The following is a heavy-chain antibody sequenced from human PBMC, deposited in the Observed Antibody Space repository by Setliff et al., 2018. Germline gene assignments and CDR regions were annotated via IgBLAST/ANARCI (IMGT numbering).Heavy chain of an antibody. V-gene: IGHV4-39*01. CDR2: IYYSGST. Sequence: PSETLSLTCTVSGGSISSSSYYWGWIRQPPGKGLEWIGSIYYSGSTYYNPSLKSRVTISVDTSKNQFSLKLSSVTAADTAVYYCASCLAARRGGWFDPWGQGTLGTVSS. CDR3: ASCLAARRGGWFDP. CDR1: GGSISSSSYY. D-gene: IGHD6-6*01. J-gene: IGHJ5*02.